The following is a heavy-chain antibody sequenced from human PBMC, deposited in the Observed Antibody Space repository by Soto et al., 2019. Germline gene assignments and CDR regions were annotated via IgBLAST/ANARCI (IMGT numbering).Heavy chain of an antibody. CDR2: INQDGSEK. J-gene: IGHJ4*02. V-gene: IGHV3-7*01. D-gene: IGHD3-22*01. CDR3: ARDTYFDDSSGYFDY. CDR1: GFTFSSYW. Sequence: EVQLVESGGGLVQPGGSLRLSCAASGFTFSSYWMSWVRQAPGKGLVWVANINQDGSEKYYVDSVKGRFTISRDNAKNSLYVQMISLRVEDTAVYYCARDTYFDDSSGYFDYWGQGTLVTVSS.